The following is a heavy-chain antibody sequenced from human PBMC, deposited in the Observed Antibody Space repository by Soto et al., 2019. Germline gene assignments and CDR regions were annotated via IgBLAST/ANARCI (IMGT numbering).Heavy chain of an antibody. CDR3: AREYYYGSGSYYERFDP. J-gene: IGHJ5*02. V-gene: IGHV4-59*01. Sequence: SETLSLTCTVSGVSISSYYWTWIRQPPGKGLDWIGYISDSGSTNYNPSLKSRVTISVDTSKNQLSLKLSSVTAADTAVYYCAREYYYGSGSYYERFDPWGQGTLVTVSS. D-gene: IGHD3-10*01. CDR2: ISDSGST. CDR1: GVSISSYY.